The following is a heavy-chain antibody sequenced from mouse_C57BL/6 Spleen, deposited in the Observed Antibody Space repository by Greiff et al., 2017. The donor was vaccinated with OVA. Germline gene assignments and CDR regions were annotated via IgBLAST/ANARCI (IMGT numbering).Heavy chain of an antibody. Sequence: QVQLKESGAELVKPGASVKLSCKASGYTFTEYTIHWVKQRSGQGLEWIGWFYPGSGSIKYNEKFKDKATLTADKSSSTVYMELSRLTSEDSAVYFCARHEGESFNWDGYFDVWGTGTTVTVSS. D-gene: IGHD4-1*02. CDR1: GYTFTEYT. CDR3: ARHEGESFNWDGYFDV. J-gene: IGHJ1*03. V-gene: IGHV1-62-2*01. CDR2: FYPGSGSI.